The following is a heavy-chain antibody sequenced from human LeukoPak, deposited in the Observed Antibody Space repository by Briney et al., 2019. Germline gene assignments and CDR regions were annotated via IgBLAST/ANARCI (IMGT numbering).Heavy chain of an antibody. J-gene: IGHJ4*02. CDR2: IYTSGST. CDR1: GGSISSYY. D-gene: IGHD2-15*01. CDR3: ARAPFEYCSGDICYSRHTFDY. Sequence: SETLSLTCTVSGGSISSYYWSWIRQPAGKGLEWIGRIYTSGSTDYNPSLKSRVTMSVATSKNQFSLQLSSVTAADTAVYYCARAPFEYCSGDICYSRHTFDYWGQGTLVIVSS. V-gene: IGHV4-4*07.